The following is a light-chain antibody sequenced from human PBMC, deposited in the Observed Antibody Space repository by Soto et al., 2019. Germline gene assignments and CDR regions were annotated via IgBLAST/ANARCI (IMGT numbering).Light chain of an antibody. CDR1: SSDIGSYKY. Sequence: QSALTQPAPVSGSPGQSITIACTGTSSDIGSYKYVSWYQHHPGKVPQLLIYEVSNRPSGVSSRFSASKSGNTASLTISGLQAEDEADYYCSSYSSGSTLGVFGGGTKLTVL. CDR3: SSYSSGSTLGV. J-gene: IGLJ3*02. CDR2: EVS. V-gene: IGLV2-14*01.